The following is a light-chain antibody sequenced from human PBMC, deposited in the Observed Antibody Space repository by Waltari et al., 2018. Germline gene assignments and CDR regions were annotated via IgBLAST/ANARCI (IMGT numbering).Light chain of an antibody. Sequence: DVVMTQSPLSLPVTLGQPASISCTSSQSLVHSDGNTYLNWFQQRPGQSPRRLIYKVSNRDYGVTDRFSGSGSSTDFTLKITRVEAEDVGVYYCMQGTHWPPITFGQGTRLEIK. CDR1: QSLVHSDGNTY. J-gene: IGKJ5*01. V-gene: IGKV2-30*02. CDR3: MQGTHWPPIT. CDR2: KVS.